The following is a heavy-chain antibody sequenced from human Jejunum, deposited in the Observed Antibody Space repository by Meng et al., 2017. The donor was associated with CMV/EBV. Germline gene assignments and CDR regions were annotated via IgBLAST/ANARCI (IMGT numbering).Heavy chain of an antibody. CDR2: IFPIFSTV. Sequence: TSSSYGVSWVRQAPGQGVEWVGTIFPIFSTVNYAQKFQGRVTIATDEFTSAVYMELSSLRSEDTAVFYCARTQAPCSSTACYRSLAYWGQGTLVTVSS. V-gene: IGHV1-69*05. J-gene: IGHJ4*02. CDR3: ARTQAPCSSTACYRSLAY. CDR1: TSSSYG. D-gene: IGHD2-2*02.